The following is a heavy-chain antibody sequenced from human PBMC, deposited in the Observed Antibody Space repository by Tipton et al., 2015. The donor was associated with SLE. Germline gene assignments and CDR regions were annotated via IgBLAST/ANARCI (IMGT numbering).Heavy chain of an antibody. D-gene: IGHD6-25*01. CDR3: ASLWGAATSQDG. Sequence: GSLRLSCAASGFTFSDYGMHWVRQAPGKGLEWVANTNQDGSVKFYVDSVRGRFTISGDNTKNTLYLLMNSLRDEDTAVYYCASLWGAATSQDGWGQGTLVTVSS. CDR2: TNQDGSVK. CDR1: GFTFSDYG. V-gene: IGHV3-7*01. J-gene: IGHJ4*02.